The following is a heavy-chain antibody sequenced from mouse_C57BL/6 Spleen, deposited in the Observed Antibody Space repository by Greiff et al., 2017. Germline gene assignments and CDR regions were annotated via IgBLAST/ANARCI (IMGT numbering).Heavy chain of an antibody. CDR3: ARELRLRGY. D-gene: IGHD3-2*02. CDR1: GYSFTGYY. V-gene: IGHV1-42*01. CDR2: INPSTGGT. J-gene: IGHJ2*01. Sequence: VHVKQSGPELVKPGASVKISCKASGYSFTGYYMNWVKQSPEKSLEWIGEINPSTGGTTYNQKFKAKATLTVDKSSSTAYMQLKSLTSEDSAVYYCARELRLRGYWGQGTTLTVSS.